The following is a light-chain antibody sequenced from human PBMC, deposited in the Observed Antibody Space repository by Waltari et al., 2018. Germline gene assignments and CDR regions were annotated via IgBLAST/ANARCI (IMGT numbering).Light chain of an antibody. Sequence: QSALTQPPSASGSPGQSVTISCTGTRSYVAGYNYVSWYQQHPGKAPKVIIFVVSKRPSGVPDRFTGSKSGNTASLTVSGLQAEDEADYYCCSYAGSNNLVFGGGTKLTVL. J-gene: IGLJ2*01. CDR2: VVS. CDR3: CSYAGSNNLV. V-gene: IGLV2-8*01. CDR1: RSYVAGYNY.